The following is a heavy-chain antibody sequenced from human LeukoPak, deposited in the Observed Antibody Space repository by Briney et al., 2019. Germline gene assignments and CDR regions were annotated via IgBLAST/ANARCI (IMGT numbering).Heavy chain of an antibody. CDR2: ISYDGSNK. V-gene: IGHV3-30-3*01. CDR3: ARGTGGVHRPRYGTSRHYYYMDV. CDR1: GFTFSSYA. J-gene: IGHJ6*03. D-gene: IGHD6-6*01. Sequence: PGRSLRLSCAASGFTFSSYAMHWVRQAPGKGLEWVAVISYDGSNKYYADSVKGRFTISRDNSKNTLYLQMNSLRAEDTAVYYCARGTGGVHRPRYGTSRHYYYMDVWAKGPRSPSP.